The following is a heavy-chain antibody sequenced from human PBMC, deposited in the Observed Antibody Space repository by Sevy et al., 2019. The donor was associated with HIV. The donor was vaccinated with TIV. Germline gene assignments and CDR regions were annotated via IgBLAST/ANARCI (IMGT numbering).Heavy chain of an antibody. Sequence: SETLSLTCSVSGGSISNGDYYWAWIRLPPGKGLEWIGSIYYNGDTYYNPSLESRVTVSVDMSKNQFSLRLSSVTAADTAIYYCARHRAHHDYADPWGQGTLVTVSS. CDR1: GGSISNGDYY. V-gene: IGHV4-39*01. D-gene: IGHD4-17*01. J-gene: IGHJ5*02. CDR2: IYYNGDT. CDR3: ARHRAHHDYADP.